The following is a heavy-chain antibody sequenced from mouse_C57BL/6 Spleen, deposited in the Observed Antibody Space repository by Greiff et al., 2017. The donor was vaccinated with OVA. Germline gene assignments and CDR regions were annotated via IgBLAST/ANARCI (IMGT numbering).Heavy chain of an antibody. CDR2: ILPGRGST. V-gene: IGHV1-9*01. J-gene: IGHJ4*01. D-gene: IGHD5-2*01. Sequence: VKLQESGAELMKPGASVKLSCKATGYTFTGYWIEWVKQRPGHGLEWIGEILPGRGSTNYNEKFKGKATFTADTSSNTAYMQLSSLTTEDSAIYYCARWGNTWSPYYYAMDYWGQGTSVTVSS. CDR1: GYTFTGYW. CDR3: ARWGNTWSPYYYAMDY.